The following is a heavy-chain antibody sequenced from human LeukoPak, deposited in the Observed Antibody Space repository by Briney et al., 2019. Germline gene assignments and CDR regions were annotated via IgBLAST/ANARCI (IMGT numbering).Heavy chain of an antibody. J-gene: IGHJ4*02. D-gene: IGHD3-10*01. Sequence: GGSLRLSCAASGFTFSHAWMSWVRQAPGKGLEWVGRIKSKTDGGTTDYAAPVKGRFTISRDDSKNTLYLQMNSLKTEDTAVYYCTVVNYGSGSYPLGYWGQGTLVTVSS. CDR3: TVVNYGSGSYPLGY. V-gene: IGHV3-15*01. CDR1: GFTFSHAW. CDR2: IKSKTDGGTT.